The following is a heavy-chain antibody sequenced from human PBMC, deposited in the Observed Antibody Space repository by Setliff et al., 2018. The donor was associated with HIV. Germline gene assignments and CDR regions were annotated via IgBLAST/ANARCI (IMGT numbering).Heavy chain of an antibody. Sequence: SVKVSCKASGYTSTSFSLHWVRQAPGQGLEWMGIINPSGDVIRYAQKFQGRVTMTRDTSTSTVYMDLSSLRSEDTAVYYCASPSFGDVDYYYGMDVWGQGTTVTVS. CDR2: INPSGDVI. CDR1: GYTSTSFS. V-gene: IGHV1-46*01. CDR3: ASPSFGDVDYYYGMDV. J-gene: IGHJ6*02. D-gene: IGHD3-10*01.